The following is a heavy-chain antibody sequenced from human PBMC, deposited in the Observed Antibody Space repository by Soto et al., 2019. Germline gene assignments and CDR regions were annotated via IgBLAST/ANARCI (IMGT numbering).Heavy chain of an antibody. CDR3: ASAYSYGYSGDY. V-gene: IGHV3-48*01. D-gene: IGHD5-18*01. CDR1: GFTFSSYS. J-gene: IGHJ4*02. CDR2: ISSSSTI. Sequence: GGSLRLSCAASGFTFSSYSMNWVRQAPGKGLEWVSYISSSSTIYYADSVKGRFTISRDNAKNSLYLQMNSLRAEDTAVYYCASAYSYGYSGDYWGQGTLVTVSS.